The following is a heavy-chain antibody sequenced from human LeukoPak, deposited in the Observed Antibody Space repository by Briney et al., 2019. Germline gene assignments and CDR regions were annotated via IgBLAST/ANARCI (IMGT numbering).Heavy chain of an antibody. CDR3: VGGDY. CDR1: GFIFSSYE. Sequence: GSLRLSCAASGFIFSSYEMNWVRQAPGKGLEWVAVISSDGSNKYYADSMKGRFTISRDNSKNTLYLQMNSLRGEDTAVYYCVGGDYWGQGTLVTVSS. V-gene: IGHV3-30*04. CDR2: ISSDGSNK. J-gene: IGHJ4*02.